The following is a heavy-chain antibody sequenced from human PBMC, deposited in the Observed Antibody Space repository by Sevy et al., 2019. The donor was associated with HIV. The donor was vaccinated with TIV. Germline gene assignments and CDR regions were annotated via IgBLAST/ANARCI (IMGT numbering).Heavy chain of an antibody. CDR2: ISGSGGSGDKT. CDR1: GFTFSNYA. V-gene: IGHV3-23*01. CDR3: ARPSDSRGYFDY. D-gene: IGHD3-22*01. Sequence: GGSLRLSCAASGFTFSNYAMNWVRQAPGKGLEWVSGISGSGGSGDKTNYADSVKGRFTISRDDSKNSLYLQLNSLRAEDTAIYYCARPSDSRGYFDYWGQGTLVTVSS. J-gene: IGHJ4*02.